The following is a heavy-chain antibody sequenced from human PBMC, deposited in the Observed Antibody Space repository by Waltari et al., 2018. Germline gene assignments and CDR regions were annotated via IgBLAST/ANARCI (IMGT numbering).Heavy chain of an antibody. CDR2: IYHSGST. D-gene: IGHD2-15*01. CDR1: GGSISSGGYS. J-gene: IGHJ5*02. V-gene: IGHV4-30-2*01. Sequence: QLQLQESGSGLVKPSQTLSLTCAVSGGSISSGGYSWSWIRQPPGKGLEWIGYIYHSGSTDDNPSRKSRVTISVDRSKNQLSLKLSSVTAADTAVYYCASVVVASSNWFDPWGQGTLVTVSS. CDR3: ASVVVASSNWFDP.